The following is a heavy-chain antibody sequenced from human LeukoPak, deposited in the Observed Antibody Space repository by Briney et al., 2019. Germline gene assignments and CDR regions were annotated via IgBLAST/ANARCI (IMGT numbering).Heavy chain of an antibody. V-gene: IGHV4-59*01. CDR1: GGSISSYF. D-gene: IGHD3-3*01. Sequence: SETLSLTCTVSGGSISSYFWSWLRQPPGKGLEWIGFIYYNGSTNYNPSLKSRVTISVDTSKNQFSLKLSSVTAADTAVYYCARETLWSGYFDYWGQGTLVTVSS. CDR3: ARETLWSGYFDY. J-gene: IGHJ4*02. CDR2: IYYNGST.